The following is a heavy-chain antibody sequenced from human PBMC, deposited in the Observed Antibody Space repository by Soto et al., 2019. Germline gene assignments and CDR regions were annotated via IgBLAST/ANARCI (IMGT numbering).Heavy chain of an antibody. Sequence: SETLSLTCTVSGGSISSGTYYWSWIRQHPGKGLEWIGYIYYSGSTYYNPSLKSRLTISVDTSKNQFTLKLSSVTAADTAVYYCARVVYNSGNRWFDPWGQGTLVPVSS. CDR3: ARVVYNSGNRWFDP. V-gene: IGHV4-31*03. J-gene: IGHJ5*02. CDR2: IYYSGST. CDR1: GGSISSGTYY. D-gene: IGHD3-10*01.